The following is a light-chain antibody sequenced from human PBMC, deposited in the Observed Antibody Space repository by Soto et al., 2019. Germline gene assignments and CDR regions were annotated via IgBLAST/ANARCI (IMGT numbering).Light chain of an antibody. Sequence: EIVLTQSPGTLSLSPGERATLSCRASQGVTSSYLAWYQQKPGQAPRLLIYGASIRATGIPHRFSGRGSGTDFTLTISRLEPEDFAVYSCQQYDSSPLTFGGGTKGEIK. CDR1: QGVTSSY. CDR2: GAS. J-gene: IGKJ4*01. CDR3: QQYDSSPLT. V-gene: IGKV3-20*01.